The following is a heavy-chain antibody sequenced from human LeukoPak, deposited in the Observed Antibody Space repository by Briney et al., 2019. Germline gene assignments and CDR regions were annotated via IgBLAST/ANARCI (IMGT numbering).Heavy chain of an antibody. CDR2: ISGSGGST. D-gene: IGHD6-19*01. V-gene: IGHV3-23*01. J-gene: IGHJ4*02. Sequence: GGSLRLSCAASGFTFSSYAMSWVRQAPGKGLEWVSTISGSGGSTYYADSVKGRFTISRDNSKNTLYLQMNSLRAEDTAVYYCAKLYGSSGWYSDYWGQGTLVTVSS. CDR1: GFTFSSYA. CDR3: AKLYGSSGWYSDY.